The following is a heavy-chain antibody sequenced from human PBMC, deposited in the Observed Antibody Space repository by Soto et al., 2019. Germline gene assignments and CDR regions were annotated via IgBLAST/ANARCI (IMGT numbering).Heavy chain of an antibody. CDR1: GFTFSDYY. CDR3: ARDRDYDYVWGSYRYTWRGAFDI. V-gene: IGHV3-11*06. Sequence: QVQLVESGGGLVKPGGSLRLSCAASGFTFSDYYMSWIRQAPGKGLEWVSYISSSSSYTNYADSVKGRFTISRDNAKNSLYLQMNSLRAEDTAVYYCARDRDYDYVWGSYRYTWRGAFDIWGQGTMVTVSS. CDR2: ISSSSSYT. J-gene: IGHJ3*02. D-gene: IGHD3-16*02.